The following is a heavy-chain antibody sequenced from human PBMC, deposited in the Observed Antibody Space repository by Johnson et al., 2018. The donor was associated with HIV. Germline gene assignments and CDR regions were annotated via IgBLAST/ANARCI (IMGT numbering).Heavy chain of an antibody. V-gene: IGHV3-30*03. Sequence: VQLVESGGGVVQPGRSLRLSCAASGFTFSSYAMSWVRQAPGKGLEWVAVISWDGSNKYYADSVKGRFTISRDNAKNTLYLQMNGLRAEDTAVYYCAEGRCDFGSGADAFDIWGQGTLVTVSS. CDR1: GFTFSSYA. CDR3: AEGRCDFGSGADAFDI. D-gene: IGHD3-3*01. J-gene: IGHJ3*02. CDR2: ISWDGSNK.